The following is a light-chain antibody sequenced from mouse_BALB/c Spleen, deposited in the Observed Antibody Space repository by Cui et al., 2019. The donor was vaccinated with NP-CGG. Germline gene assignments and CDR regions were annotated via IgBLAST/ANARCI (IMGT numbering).Light chain of an antibody. Sequence: HAVVTQEAALTTSPGETVTLTCRSSTGAVTTSNYANWVQEKPDHLFTGLIGGTNNRPPGVPDRFSGSLIGDKAALTITGAQTEDEAIYFCALWYSNHWVFGGGTKLTVL. J-gene: IGLJ1*01. CDR2: GTN. CDR3: ALWYSNHWV. V-gene: IGLV1*01. CDR1: TGAVTTSNY.